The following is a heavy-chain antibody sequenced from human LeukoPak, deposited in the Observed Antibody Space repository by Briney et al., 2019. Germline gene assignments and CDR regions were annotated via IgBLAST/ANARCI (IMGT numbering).Heavy chain of an antibody. V-gene: IGHV4-39*01. J-gene: IGHJ4*02. CDR2: IYYSGNT. CDR3: ARTRRDAYNFDY. Sequence: PSETLSLTCTVSGGSISSTDYYWGWIRQPPGKGLEWIGGIYYSGNTYYNASLKSRLTISVDASKNQFSLKLSSVTAADTAVYHCARTRRDAYNFDYWGQGTLVTASS. CDR1: GGSISSTDYY. D-gene: IGHD5-24*01.